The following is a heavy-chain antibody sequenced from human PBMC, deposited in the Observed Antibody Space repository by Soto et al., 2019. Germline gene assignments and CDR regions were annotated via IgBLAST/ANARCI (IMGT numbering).Heavy chain of an antibody. CDR1: GYTFTSYG. D-gene: IGHD6-13*01. CDR2: ISAYNGNT. CDR3: ARPKSGGYSSSWYTLDLDAFDI. Sequence: ASVKVSCKASGYTFTSYGISWVRQAPGQGLEWMGWISAYNGNTNYAQKLQGRVTMTTDTSTSTAYMELRSLRSDDTAVYYCARPKSGGYSSSWYTLDLDAFDIWGQGTMVTVSS. J-gene: IGHJ3*02. V-gene: IGHV1-18*04.